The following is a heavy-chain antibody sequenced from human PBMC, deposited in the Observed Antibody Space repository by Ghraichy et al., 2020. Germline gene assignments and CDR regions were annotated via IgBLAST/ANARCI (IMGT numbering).Heavy chain of an antibody. D-gene: IGHD3-3*01. CDR3: ARDKVRRFLEWLTPYYYYGMDV. CDR1: GYTFTSYG. V-gene: IGHV1-18*01. Sequence: ASVKVSCKASGYTFTSYGISWVRQAPGQGLEWMGWISAYNGNTNYAQKLQGRVTMTTDISTSTAYMELRSLRSDDTAVYYCARDKVRRFLEWLTPYYYYGMDVWGQGTTVTVSS. J-gene: IGHJ6*02. CDR2: ISAYNGNT.